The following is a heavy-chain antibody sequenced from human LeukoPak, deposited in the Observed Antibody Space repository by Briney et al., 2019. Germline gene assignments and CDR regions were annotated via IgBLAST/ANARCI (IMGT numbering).Heavy chain of an antibody. D-gene: IGHD3-22*01. CDR3: ASPQYYYDSSGSAFDI. Sequence: SVKVSCKASGGTFSSYAISWVRQAPGQGLEWMGGIIPIFGTANYAQKFQGRVTMTADESTSTAYMELSSLRSEDTAVYYRASPQYYYDSSGSAFDIWGQGTMVTVSS. CDR1: GGTFSSYA. J-gene: IGHJ3*02. CDR2: IIPIFGTA. V-gene: IGHV1-69*01.